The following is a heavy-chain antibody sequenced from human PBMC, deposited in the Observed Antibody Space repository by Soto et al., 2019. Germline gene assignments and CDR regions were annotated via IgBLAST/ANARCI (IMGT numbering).Heavy chain of an antibody. Sequence: GGSLRLSCAASGFTFSSYAMSWVRQAPGKGLECVSAISGSGGSTYYADSVKGRFTISRDNSKNVLYLQMNSLRAEDTALYFCEKGEDDYGDIDHFDSWGQGTLVTVSS. D-gene: IGHD4-17*01. CDR3: EKGEDDYGDIDHFDS. CDR1: GFTFSSYA. J-gene: IGHJ4*02. V-gene: IGHV3-23*01. CDR2: ISGSGGST.